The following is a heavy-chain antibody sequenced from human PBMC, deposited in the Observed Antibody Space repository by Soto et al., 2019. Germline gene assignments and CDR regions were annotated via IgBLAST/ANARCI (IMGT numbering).Heavy chain of an antibody. Sequence: QVQLQQWGAGLLKPSETLSLTCAVYGGSFSGYYWSWIRQPPGKGLEWIGEINHSGSTNYNPSLKSRVTLSVDTSKNQFSLKLSSVTAADTAVYYCARSHGDYVDWYFDLWGRGTLVTVSS. CDR3: ARSHGDYVDWYFDL. CDR1: GGSFSGYY. V-gene: IGHV4-34*01. CDR2: INHSGST. D-gene: IGHD4-17*01. J-gene: IGHJ2*01.